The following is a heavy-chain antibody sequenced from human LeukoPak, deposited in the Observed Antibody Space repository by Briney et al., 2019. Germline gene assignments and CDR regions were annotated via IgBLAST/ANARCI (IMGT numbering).Heavy chain of an antibody. CDR2: ISSSSSYI. V-gene: IGHV3-21*01. CDR3: ARAKSSSSWHDY. D-gene: IGHD6-13*01. CDR1: GFTFSSYS. J-gene: IGHJ4*02. Sequence: GGSLRLSRAASGFTFSSYSMNWVRQAPGKGLEWVSSISSSSSYIYYADSVKGRFTISRDNAKNSLYLQMNSLRAEDTAVYYCARAKSSSSWHDYWGQGTLVTVSS.